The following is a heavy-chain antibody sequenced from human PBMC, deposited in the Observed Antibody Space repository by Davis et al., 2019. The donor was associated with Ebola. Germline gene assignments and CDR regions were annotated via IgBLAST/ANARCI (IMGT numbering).Heavy chain of an antibody. Sequence: ASVKVSCKASGYTFTSYGVAWVRQAPGRGLEWMGWISGYNGHTHSAQKFQGRVSLTTDTSTDTAYMEVMSLRSDDTAVYYCARDSPIVVERAATPLDTWGQGTQVTVSS. CDR3: ARDSPIVVERAATPLDT. CDR2: ISGYNGHT. V-gene: IGHV1-18*01. J-gene: IGHJ5*02. CDR1: GYTFTSYG. D-gene: IGHD2-15*01.